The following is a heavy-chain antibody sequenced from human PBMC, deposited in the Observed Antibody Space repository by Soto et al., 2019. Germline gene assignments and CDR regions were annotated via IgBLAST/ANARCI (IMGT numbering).Heavy chain of an antibody. CDR2: IKQDGSEK. V-gene: IGHV3-7*04. Sequence: GRSLRLSCAASGFTFSSYWMSWVRQAPGKGLEWVANIKQDGSEKYYVDSVKGRFTISRDNAKNSLYLQMNSLRAEDTAVYYCARVQRTVVRGAFDIWGQGTMVTVSS. CDR1: GFTFSSYW. J-gene: IGHJ3*02. CDR3: ARVQRTVVRGAFDI. D-gene: IGHD1-1*01.